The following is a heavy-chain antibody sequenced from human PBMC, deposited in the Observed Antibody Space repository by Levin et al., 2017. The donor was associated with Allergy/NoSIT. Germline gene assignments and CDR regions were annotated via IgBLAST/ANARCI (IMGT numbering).Heavy chain of an antibody. D-gene: IGHD3-22*01. CDR3: ARSRRMYYYDSSGYFDAFDI. V-gene: IGHV4-34*01. J-gene: IGHJ3*02. Sequence: SQTLSLTCAVYGGSFSGYYWSWIRQPPGTGLEWIGEINHSGSTNYNPSLKSRVTISVDTSKNQFSLKLSSVTAADTAVYYCARSRRMYYYDSSGYFDAFDIWGQGTMVTVSS. CDR1: GGSFSGYY. CDR2: INHSGST.